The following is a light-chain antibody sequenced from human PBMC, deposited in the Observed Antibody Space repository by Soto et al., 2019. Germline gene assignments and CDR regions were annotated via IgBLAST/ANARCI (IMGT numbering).Light chain of an antibody. V-gene: IGLV2-14*01. CDR2: EVS. CDR3: SSYTSSSTLYV. Sequence: QSVLTQPPSVSAAPGQKVTISCSGSSSDMGNYAVSWYQQLPGKAPKLMIYEVSNRPSGVSNRFSGSKSGNTASLTISGLQAEDEADYYCSSYTSSSTLYVFGTGTKAPS. CDR1: SSDMGNYA. J-gene: IGLJ1*01.